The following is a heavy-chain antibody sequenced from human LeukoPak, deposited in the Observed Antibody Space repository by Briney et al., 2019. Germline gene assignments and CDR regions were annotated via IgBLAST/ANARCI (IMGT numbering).Heavy chain of an antibody. CDR3: ARFTAAAGTGNN. D-gene: IGHD6-13*01. J-gene: IGHJ4*02. CDR1: GFTVSSNY. Sequence: GGSLRLSCAASGFTVSSNYMSWVRQAPGKGLEWVSVIYSGGSTYYADSVKGRFTISRDNSKNTLFLQMNSLRAEDTAVYYCARFTAAAGTGNNWGQGTLVTVSS. V-gene: IGHV3-53*01. CDR2: IYSGGST.